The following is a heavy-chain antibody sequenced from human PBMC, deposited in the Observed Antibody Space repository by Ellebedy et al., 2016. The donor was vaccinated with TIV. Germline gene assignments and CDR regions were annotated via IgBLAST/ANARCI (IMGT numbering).Heavy chain of an antibody. J-gene: IGHJ5*02. Sequence: SETLPLTCTVSGGSISDSSWSWIRQAPGKGLEWIAYIHYSGSIDYSPSLKSRLTVSRDTSKNEVSLSVTSVTAADTAVYYCARDRFWGNWRYKGNWLDPWGQGTLVTVSS. CDR1: GGSISDSS. D-gene: IGHD1-1*01. V-gene: IGHV4-59*01. CDR3: ARDRFWGNWRYKGNWLDP. CDR2: IHYSGSI.